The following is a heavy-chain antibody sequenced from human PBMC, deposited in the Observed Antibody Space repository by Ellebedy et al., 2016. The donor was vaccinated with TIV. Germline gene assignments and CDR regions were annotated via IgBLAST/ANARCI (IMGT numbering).Heavy chain of an antibody. D-gene: IGHD3-9*01. Sequence: SETLSLTCSVSGGSITGYYWSWIRQPPGKGLEWMGHIFYTGSTSYNSSLQSRISINLDTSKNQFYLTLNSVTAADTAVYHCARFLTSGQSGFAFDIWGHGTRVTVSS. CDR3: ARFLTSGQSGFAFDI. V-gene: IGHV4-59*01. CDR2: IFYTGST. J-gene: IGHJ3*02. CDR1: GGSITGYY.